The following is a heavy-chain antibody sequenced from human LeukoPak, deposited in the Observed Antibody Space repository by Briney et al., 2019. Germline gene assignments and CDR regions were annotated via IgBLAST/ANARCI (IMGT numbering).Heavy chain of an antibody. J-gene: IGHJ5*02. CDR2: IYYDGSI. CDR3: ARDHNYDSMSWFDP. CDR1: GGSFNDYF. D-gene: IGHD3-22*01. V-gene: IGHV4-59*12. Sequence: SETLSLTCNVSGGSFNDYFWSWIRQTPGKGLEWIGYIYYDGSINYNPSLKSRITISVDTSKNQLYLQLRSVTAADTAVYYCARDHNYDSMSWFDPWGQGTLVTVSS.